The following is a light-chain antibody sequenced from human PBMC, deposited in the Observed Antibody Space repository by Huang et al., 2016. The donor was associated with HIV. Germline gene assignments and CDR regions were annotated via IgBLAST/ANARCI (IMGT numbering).Light chain of an antibody. Sequence: DIVMTQSPDSLAVSLGERATINCKSSQSILYSSTDKSYLAWYHQKPGHLPKLLIYWSSTRESGVPDRFSGSGSGTVFTLTISSLQAEDVAVYYCQQYYSSPFTFGPGTKVDIK. V-gene: IGKV4-1*01. CDR2: WSS. CDR3: QQYYSSPFT. CDR1: QSILYSSTDKSY. J-gene: IGKJ3*01.